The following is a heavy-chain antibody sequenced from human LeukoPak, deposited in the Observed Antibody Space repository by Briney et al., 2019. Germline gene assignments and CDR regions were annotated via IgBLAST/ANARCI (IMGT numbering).Heavy chain of an antibody. CDR3: ASRYGGNFVGDAFDI. J-gene: IGHJ3*02. D-gene: IGHD4-23*01. Sequence: ASVKVSCKASGYTFTSYYMHWVRQAPGQGLEWMGIINPSGGSTSYAQKFQGRVTMTRDTSTSTVYMELSSLRSEDTAVYYCASRYGGNFVGDAFDIWGQGTMVTVSS. V-gene: IGHV1-46*01. CDR2: INPSGGST. CDR1: GYTFTSYY.